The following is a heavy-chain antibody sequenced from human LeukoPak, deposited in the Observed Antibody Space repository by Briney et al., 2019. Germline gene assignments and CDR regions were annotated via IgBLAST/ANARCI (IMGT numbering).Heavy chain of an antibody. V-gene: IGHV3-30*02. CDR2: IRYDGSDK. Sequence: PGGSLRLSCAASGFTFKSYGMHWVRQAPGKGLEWVAFIRYDGSDKYYEDSVKGGFTISRDNSKNILYLQMNNLRTEDTAVYHCSSTSTGYWGQGTPVTVSS. CDR3: SSTSTGY. CDR1: GFTFKSYG. D-gene: IGHD2-2*01. J-gene: IGHJ4*02.